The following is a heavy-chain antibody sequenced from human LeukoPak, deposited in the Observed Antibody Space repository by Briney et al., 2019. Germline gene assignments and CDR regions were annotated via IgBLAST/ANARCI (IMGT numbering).Heavy chain of an antibody. D-gene: IGHD2-2*01. J-gene: IGHJ6*02. V-gene: IGHV1-46*01. Sequence: ASVKVSCKASGYTFTSYYMHWVRQAPGQGLEWMGIINPSGGSTSHAQKFQGRVTMTRDTSTSTVYMELSSLRSEDTALYYCARFSQYCSSTSCYLYGMDVWGQGTTVTVSS. CDR1: GYTFTSYY. CDR2: INPSGGST. CDR3: ARFSQYCSSTSCYLYGMDV.